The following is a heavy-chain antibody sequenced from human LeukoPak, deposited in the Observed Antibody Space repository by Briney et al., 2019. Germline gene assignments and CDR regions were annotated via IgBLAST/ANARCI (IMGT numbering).Heavy chain of an antibody. CDR3: ARDSARGYSS. D-gene: IGHD5-18*01. CDR2: IYYSGST. V-gene: IGHV4-59*12. Sequence: PSETLSLTCTVSGGSISSYYWSWIRQPPGKGLEWIGYIYYSGSTNYNPSLLSRVTMSVDTSKNQLSLILNSVTAADTAVYYCARDSARGYSSWGQGTLVTVSS. J-gene: IGHJ5*02. CDR1: GGSISSYY.